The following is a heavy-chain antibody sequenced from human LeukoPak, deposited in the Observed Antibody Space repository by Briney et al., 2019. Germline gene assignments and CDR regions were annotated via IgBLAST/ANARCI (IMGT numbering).Heavy chain of an antibody. Sequence: GGSLRLSCAASGFTFSNYGMHWVRQAPGKGLEWVAFIRYDGSNKYYADSVKGRFTISRDNSKNTLYLQMNSLRAEDTAVYYCAKVYCSSTSCPHNLDYWGQGTLVTVSS. CDR1: GFTFSNYG. D-gene: IGHD2-2*01. CDR2: IRYDGSNK. CDR3: AKVYCSSTSCPHNLDY. J-gene: IGHJ4*02. V-gene: IGHV3-30*02.